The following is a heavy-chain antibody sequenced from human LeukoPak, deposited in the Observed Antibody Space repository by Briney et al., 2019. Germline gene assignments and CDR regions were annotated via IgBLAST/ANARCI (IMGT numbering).Heavy chain of an antibody. D-gene: IGHD2-15*01. CDR2: IRQDGSEK. J-gene: IGHJ4*02. V-gene: IGHV3-7*01. CDR3: AKGAANLIR. Sequence: GSLRLSCAASGFTFSSYWMSWVRQAPGKGLEWVANIRQDGSEKNYVDSVKGRFTISRDNAEDSLHLQMNSLRAEDTAVYYCAKGAANLIRWGQGTLVTVSS. CDR1: GFTFSSYW.